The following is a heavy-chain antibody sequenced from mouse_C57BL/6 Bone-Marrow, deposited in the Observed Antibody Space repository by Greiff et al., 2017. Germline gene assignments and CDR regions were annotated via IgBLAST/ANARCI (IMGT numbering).Heavy chain of an antibody. CDR2: INPYNGGT. D-gene: IGHD3-2*02. CDR3: ARSRELRLLGAMDY. J-gene: IGHJ4*01. V-gene: IGHV1-19*01. CDR1: GYTFTDYY. Sequence: EVQLQQSGPVLVKPGASVKMSCKASGYTFTDYYMNWVKQSHGKSLEWIGVINPYNGGTSYNQKFKGKATLTVDKSSSTAYMELNSLTSEDSAVYYCARSRELRLLGAMDYWGQGTSVTVSS.